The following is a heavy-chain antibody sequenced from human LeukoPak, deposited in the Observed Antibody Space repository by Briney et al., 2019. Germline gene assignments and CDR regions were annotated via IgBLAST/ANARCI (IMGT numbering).Heavy chain of an antibody. V-gene: IGHV4-61*02. J-gene: IGHJ6*03. D-gene: IGHD6-13*01. CDR1: GGSISSGIYY. CDR3: AGEAANYYYYYMDV. CDR2: IYTSGST. Sequence: SETVSLTCPVSGGSISSGIYYWNWIRQPAGKGLEWIGRIYTSGSTNYNPSLKSRVTISVDTSKNQFSLKLSSVTAADTAVYYCAGEAANYYYYYMDVWGKGTTVTISS.